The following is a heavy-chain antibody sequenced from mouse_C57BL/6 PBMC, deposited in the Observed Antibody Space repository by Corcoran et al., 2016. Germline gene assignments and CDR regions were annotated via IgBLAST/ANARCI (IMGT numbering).Heavy chain of an antibody. J-gene: IGHJ3*01. Sequence: DVQLQESGPGLVKPSQSLSLTCSVTGYSITSGYYWNWIRQFPGNKLEWMGYISYDGSNNYNPSLKNRISITRDTSKNQFFLKLNSVTTEDTATYYCARDSIPFAYWGQGTLVTVSA. V-gene: IGHV3-6*01. D-gene: IGHD2-10*02. CDR1: GYSITSGYY. CDR3: ARDSIPFAY. CDR2: ISYDGSN.